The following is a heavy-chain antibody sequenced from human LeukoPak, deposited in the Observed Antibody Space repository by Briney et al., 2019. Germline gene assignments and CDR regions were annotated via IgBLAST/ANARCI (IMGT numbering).Heavy chain of an antibody. Sequence: PGGSLRLSCAASGFTFSYHWMSWVRQAPGKGLEWVANIRQDGSEKYYVDSVKGRFTISRDNAKNSLYLQMSSLRAEAWAVYYCAKSSSWIFDYWGQGTLVTVSS. CDR3: AKSSSWIFDY. V-gene: IGHV3-7*05. D-gene: IGHD6-13*01. J-gene: IGHJ4*02. CDR1: GFTFSYHW. CDR2: IRQDGSEK.